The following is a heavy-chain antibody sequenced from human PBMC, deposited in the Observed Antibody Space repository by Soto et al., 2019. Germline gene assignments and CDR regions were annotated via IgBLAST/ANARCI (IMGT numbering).Heavy chain of an antibody. CDR1: GFTFSSYA. V-gene: IGHV3-23*01. CDR3: AKDILDSSSWYDDLAYFYY. D-gene: IGHD6-13*01. J-gene: IGHJ4*02. Sequence: EVQLLESGGGLVQPGGSLRLSCAASGFTFSSYAMSWVRQAPGKGLEWVSAISGSGGSTYYADSVKGRFAISRDNSKNTLYLQLNRLRAEDTAVYYCAKDILDSSSWYDDLAYFYYWGQGTLVTVSS. CDR2: ISGSGGST.